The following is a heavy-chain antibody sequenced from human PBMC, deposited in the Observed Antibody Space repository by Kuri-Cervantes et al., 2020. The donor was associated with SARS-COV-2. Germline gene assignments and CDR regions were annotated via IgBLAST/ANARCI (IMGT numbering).Heavy chain of an antibody. CDR1: GDSISSTY. CDR3: ARGRSFVGN. CDR2: VHYSGTT. J-gene: IGHJ4*02. V-gene: IGHV4-59*01. D-gene: IGHD3-16*01. Sequence: GSLRLSCDVSGDSISSTYWSWIRQPPGRGLEWIGFVHYSGTTSYSPSLKSRVTMSVDTSKNHFSLKLSSVTTADTAVYYCARGRSFVGNWGQGTLVTVSS.